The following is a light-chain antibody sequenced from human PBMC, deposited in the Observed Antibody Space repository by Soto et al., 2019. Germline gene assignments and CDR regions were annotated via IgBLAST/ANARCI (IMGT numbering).Light chain of an antibody. CDR2: GAS. J-gene: IGKJ1*01. Sequence: EIVMTQSPATLSVSPGERATLSCRASQSVSNNLAWYQQQPGQAPRLLIYGASTRATGFPARFSGSGSGTEFTLTISSLQSEDFAVDYCQQYNNWPPTWTFGQGTKVEIK. CDR3: QQYNNWPPTWT. CDR1: QSVSNN. V-gene: IGKV3-15*01.